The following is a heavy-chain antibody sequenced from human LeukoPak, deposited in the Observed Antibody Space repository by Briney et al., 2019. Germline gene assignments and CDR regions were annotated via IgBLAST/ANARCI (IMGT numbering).Heavy chain of an antibody. CDR2: ISGSGGHS. V-gene: IGHV3-23*01. CDR1: GFTFTSDA. J-gene: IGHJ4*02. CDR3: AKSVPPPVAGTGLGRDH. Sequence: GGFLRLSCVAAGFTFTSDAMSWVRQAAGKGLEWVAAISGSGGHSLHTESVEGRFTISRDDSKNTLYLQMHRLGVEDASVYYCAKSVPPPVAGTGLGRDHWGQGPLVTVSS. D-gene: IGHD6-19*01.